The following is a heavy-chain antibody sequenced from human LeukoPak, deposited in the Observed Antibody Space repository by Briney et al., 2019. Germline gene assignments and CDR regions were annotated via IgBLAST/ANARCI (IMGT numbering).Heavy chain of an antibody. CDR2: IIPMSTTA. J-gene: IGHJ1*01. D-gene: IGHD4-23*01. V-gene: IGHV1-69*05. Sequence: ASVKASCKVSGGIYRITAITWVRQAPGQGLEWMGGIIPMSTTANYAQKFQGRVTITRDDSTSTAYMEVSSLRSEDTALYYCATYGGNTAEYFQHWGQGTLVTVSS. CDR1: GGIYRITA. CDR3: ATYGGNTAEYFQH.